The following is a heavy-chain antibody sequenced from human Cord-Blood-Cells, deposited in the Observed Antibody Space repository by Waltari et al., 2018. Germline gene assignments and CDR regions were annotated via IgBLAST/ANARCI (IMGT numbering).Heavy chain of an antibody. V-gene: IGHV3-53*01. J-gene: IGHJ4*02. CDR2: IYSGGST. Sequence: EVQLVASGGGWIQLGGSARLSCAGSGSTVSRHYMSWVRQAPGKGLEWVSVIYSGGSTYYADSVKGRFTISRDNSKNTLYLQMNSLRAEDTAVYYCARGSWYVDYWGQGTLVTVSS. CDR1: GSTVSRHY. CDR3: ARGSWYVDY.